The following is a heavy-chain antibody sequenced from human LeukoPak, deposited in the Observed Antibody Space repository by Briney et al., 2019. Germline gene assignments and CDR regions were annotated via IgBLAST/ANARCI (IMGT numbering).Heavy chain of an antibody. J-gene: IGHJ4*02. CDR2: INHSGST. D-gene: IGHD2-2*01. CDR1: GGSFSGYY. V-gene: IGHV4-34*01. CDR3: ARELGYCSSTSCSRRRYFDY. Sequence: PSETLSLTCAVYGGSFSGYYWRWIRQPPGKGLEWIGEINHSGSTNYNPSLKSRVTISVDTSKTQFSLKLSSVTAADTAVYYCARELGYCSSTSCSRRRYFDYWGQGTLVTVSS.